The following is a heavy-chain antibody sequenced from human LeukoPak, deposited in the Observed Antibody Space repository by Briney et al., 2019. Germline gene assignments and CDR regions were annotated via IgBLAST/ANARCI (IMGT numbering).Heavy chain of an antibody. V-gene: IGHV3-7*01. CDR3: ARGGGSSS. J-gene: IGHJ5*02. CDR2: IKPDGSAT. D-gene: IGHD6-6*01. Sequence: GGSLRLTCAASGFSFSNFWMSWVRQAPGKGLEWVANIKPDGSATNYVDSVKGRFTISRDNAKNSLDLQMNSRRAEDTAVYYCARGGGSSSWGQGTLVTVSS. CDR1: GFSFSNFW.